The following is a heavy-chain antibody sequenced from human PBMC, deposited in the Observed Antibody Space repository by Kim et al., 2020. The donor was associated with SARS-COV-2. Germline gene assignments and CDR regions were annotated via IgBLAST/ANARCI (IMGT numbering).Heavy chain of an antibody. Sequence: GGSLRLSCAASGFTFSSYSMNWVRQAPGKGLEWVSSISSSSSYIYYADSVKGRFTISRDNAKNSLYLQMNSLRAEDTAVYYCARVGYYDSSGYRIPFDAFDIWGQGTMVTVSS. V-gene: IGHV3-21*01. CDR2: ISSSSSYI. CDR1: GFTFSSYS. J-gene: IGHJ3*02. CDR3: ARVGYYDSSGYRIPFDAFDI. D-gene: IGHD3-22*01.